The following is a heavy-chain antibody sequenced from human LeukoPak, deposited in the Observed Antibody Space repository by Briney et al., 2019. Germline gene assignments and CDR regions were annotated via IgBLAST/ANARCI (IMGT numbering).Heavy chain of an antibody. Sequence: SETLSLTCTVSGGSISSYYWSWIRQPPGKGLEWIGYIYYSGSTNYNPSLESRVTISVDTSKNQFSLKLSSVTAADTAVYYCARTVGANWDLFDYWGQGTLVTVSS. CDR2: IYYSGST. CDR3: ARTVGANWDLFDY. V-gene: IGHV4-59*01. J-gene: IGHJ4*02. D-gene: IGHD7-27*01. CDR1: GGSISSYY.